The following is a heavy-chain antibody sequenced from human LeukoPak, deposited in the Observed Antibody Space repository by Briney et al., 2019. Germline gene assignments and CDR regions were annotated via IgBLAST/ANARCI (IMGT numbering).Heavy chain of an antibody. J-gene: IGHJ4*02. CDR3: ARIAVAGTDFDY. CDR2: IYYSGST. D-gene: IGHD6-19*01. CDR1: GGSISSYY. Sequence: SETLSLTCTVSGGSISSYYWSWIRQPPGKGLEWIGYIYYSGSTNYNPSLKSRVTISVDTSKNQFSLKLSSVTAADTAVYYCARIAVAGTDFDYWGQGTLGTVSS. V-gene: IGHV4-59*01.